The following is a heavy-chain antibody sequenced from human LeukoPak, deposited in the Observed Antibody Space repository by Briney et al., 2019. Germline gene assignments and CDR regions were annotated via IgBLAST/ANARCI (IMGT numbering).Heavy chain of an antibody. CDR3: AKDEGVAATPFDY. J-gene: IGHJ4*02. D-gene: IGHD2-15*01. Sequence: GSMRLSCAASGFTFSSYAMSWVRQAPGKGLEWVSAIRGSGGRTYYADSVKGRFTISRDNSKNSLYLQMNSLRAEDTAVYYCAKDEGVAATPFDYWGQGTLVTVSS. V-gene: IGHV3-23*01. CDR2: IRGSGGRT. CDR1: GFTFSSYA.